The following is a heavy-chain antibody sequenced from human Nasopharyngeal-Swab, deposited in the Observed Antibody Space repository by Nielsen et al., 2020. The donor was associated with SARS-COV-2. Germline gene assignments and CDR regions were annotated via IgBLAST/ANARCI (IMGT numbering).Heavy chain of an antibody. V-gene: IGHV1-18*04. CDR1: GYTFTSYY. CDR2: ISAYNGNT. CDR3: AREDMGYFDY. Sequence: ASVKVSCKASGYTFTSYYMHWARQAPGQGLEWMGWISAYNGNTNYAQKLQGRVTMTTDTSTSTAYMELRSLRSDDTAVYYCAREDMGYFDYWGQGTLVTVSS. J-gene: IGHJ4*02.